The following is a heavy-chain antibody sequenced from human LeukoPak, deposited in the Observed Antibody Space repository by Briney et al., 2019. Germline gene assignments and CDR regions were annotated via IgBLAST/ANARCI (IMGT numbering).Heavy chain of an antibody. Sequence: SETPSLTCSVTGGSIISGGYNWNWIRQHPGKGLEWIGYIYHSGSTYYNPSLKSRASMSVDTFNNQFSLKLSSVTAADTAVYYCARDGGYCTNGVCNYFDGWGQGTLVTVSA. CDR3: ARDGGYCTNGVCNYFDG. V-gene: IGHV4-31*03. D-gene: IGHD2-8*01. J-gene: IGHJ4*02. CDR1: GGSIISGGYN. CDR2: IYHSGST.